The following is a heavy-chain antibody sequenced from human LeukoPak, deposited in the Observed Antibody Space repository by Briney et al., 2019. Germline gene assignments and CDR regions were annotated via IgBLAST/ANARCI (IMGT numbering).Heavy chain of an antibody. V-gene: IGHV3-23*01. CDR2: ISGSGGST. D-gene: IGHD2-8*01. CDR3: AKGDCTNGVCPRDYYYGMDV. J-gene: IGHJ6*02. Sequence: GGSLRLSCAASGFTFSSCAMSWVRQAPGKGLEWVSAISGSGGSTYYADSVKGRFTISRDNSKNTLYLQMNSLRAEDTAVYYCAKGDCTNGVCPRDYYYGMDVWGQGTTVTVSS. CDR1: GFTFSSCA.